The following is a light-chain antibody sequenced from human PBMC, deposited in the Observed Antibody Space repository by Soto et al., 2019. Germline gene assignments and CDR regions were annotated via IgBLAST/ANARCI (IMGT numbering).Light chain of an antibody. V-gene: IGLV2-14*01. Sequence: QSALTQPASVSGSPGQSITISCTGTSSDVGGYDYVSWYQQHPDKAPKLMIYEVSNRPSGVSNRFSGSKSGNTASLTISGLQAEDEADYYCSSFTSSNTLWVFGGGTQLTV. J-gene: IGLJ3*02. CDR1: SSDVGGYDY. CDR2: EVS. CDR3: SSFTSSNTLWV.